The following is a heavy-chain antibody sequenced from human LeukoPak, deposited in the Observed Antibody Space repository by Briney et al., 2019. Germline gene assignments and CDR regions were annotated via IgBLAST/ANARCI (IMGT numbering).Heavy chain of an antibody. Sequence: GGSLRLSCAASGFTFSSYAMHWVRQAPGKGPEWVAVISYDGSNKYYADSVKGRFTISRDNTMNSLYLQMSSLRAEDTAVYYCATDRGWRTSGYYLYYFEYWGQGTLVTYSS. CDR1: GFTFSSYA. D-gene: IGHD3-3*01. V-gene: IGHV3-30*04. J-gene: IGHJ4*02. CDR2: ISYDGSNK. CDR3: ATDRGWRTSGYYLYYFEY.